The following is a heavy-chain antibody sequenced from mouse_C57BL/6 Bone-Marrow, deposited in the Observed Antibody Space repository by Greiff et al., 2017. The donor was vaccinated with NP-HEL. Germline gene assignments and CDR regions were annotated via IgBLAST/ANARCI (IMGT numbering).Heavy chain of an antibody. CDR2: IYPRSGNT. V-gene: IGHV1-81*01. D-gene: IGHD2-2*01. Sequence: QVQLQQSGAELARPGASVKLSCKASGYTFTSYGISWVKQRTGQGLEWIGEIYPRSGNTYYNEKFKGKATLTADKSSSTAYMELRSLTSEDSAVYFWANIYDGYDVGWYFDVWGTGTTVTVSS. J-gene: IGHJ1*03. CDR1: GYTFTSYG. CDR3: ANIYDGYDVGWYFDV.